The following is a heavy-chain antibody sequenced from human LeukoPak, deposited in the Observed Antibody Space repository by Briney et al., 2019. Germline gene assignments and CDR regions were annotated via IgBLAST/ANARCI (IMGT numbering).Heavy chain of an antibody. Sequence: GGSLRLSCAASGFTFSSYAMSWVRQAPGKGLEWVSAISGSGGSTYYADFVKGRFTISRDNSKNTLYLQMNSLRAEDTAVYYCAKDLGYYGSGSYFHYWGQGTLVTVSS. D-gene: IGHD3-10*01. CDR1: GFTFSSYA. V-gene: IGHV3-23*01. CDR3: AKDLGYYGSGSYFHY. J-gene: IGHJ4*02. CDR2: ISGSGGST.